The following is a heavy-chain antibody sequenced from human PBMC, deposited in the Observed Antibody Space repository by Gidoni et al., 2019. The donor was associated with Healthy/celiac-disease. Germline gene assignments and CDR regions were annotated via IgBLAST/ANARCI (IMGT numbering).Heavy chain of an antibody. D-gene: IGHD5-12*01. CDR2: ISSSSSTI. CDR3: ASSSLGLRIGYGMDV. V-gene: IGHV3-48*01. J-gene: IGHJ6*02. CDR1: GFTFSSYS. Sequence: EVQLVESGGGLVQPGGSLRLSCAASGFTFSSYSMNWVRQAPGKGLEWVSYISSSSSTIYYADSVKGRFTISRDNAKSSLYLQMNSLRAEDTAVYYCASSSLGLRIGYGMDVWGQGTTVTVSS.